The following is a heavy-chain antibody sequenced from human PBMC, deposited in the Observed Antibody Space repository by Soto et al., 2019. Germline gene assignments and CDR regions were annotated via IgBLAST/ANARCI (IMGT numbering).Heavy chain of an antibody. CDR2: IYYSGST. V-gene: IGHV4-39*01. D-gene: IGHD6-13*01. CDR1: GGSISSSSYY. CDR3: ARLGAAAGGYYYYYYGMDV. J-gene: IGHJ6*02. Sequence: QLQLQESGPGLVKPSETLSLTCTVSGGSISSSSYYWGWIRQPPGKGLEWIGSIYYSGSTYYNPSLKSRVTISVDTSKNQFSLKLSSVTAADTAVYYCARLGAAAGGYYYYYYGMDVWGQGTTVTVSS.